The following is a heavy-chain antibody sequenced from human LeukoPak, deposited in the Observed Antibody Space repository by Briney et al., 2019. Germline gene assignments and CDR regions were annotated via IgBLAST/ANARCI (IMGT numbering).Heavy chain of an antibody. Sequence: SETLSLTCTVSGASISSYYWSWIRQPPGKGLEWIGYVHYRGRTNYNPSLKSRVTMSADTSKNQFSLKLSSVTAADAAVYYCARGGNLAVNDFDYWGQGTLVTVST. CDR3: ARGGNLAVNDFDY. V-gene: IGHV4-59*01. D-gene: IGHD6-19*01. CDR1: GASISSYY. J-gene: IGHJ4*02. CDR2: VHYRGRT.